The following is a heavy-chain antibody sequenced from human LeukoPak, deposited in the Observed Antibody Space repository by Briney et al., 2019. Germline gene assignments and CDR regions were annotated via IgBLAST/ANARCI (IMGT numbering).Heavy chain of an antibody. D-gene: IGHD1-26*01. V-gene: IGHV1-18*01. CDR3: AGQSTGSYYSPIDY. J-gene: IGHJ4*02. CDR2: VSTHNGNT. Sequence: ASVKVSCKASGYTFTSYGISWVRQAPGQGLEWMGWVSTHNGNTKYAQNLQGRVTTTTDTSTSTAYMELRSLRSDDTAMYYCAGQSTGSYYSPIDYWGQGTLVTVSS. CDR1: GYTFTSYG.